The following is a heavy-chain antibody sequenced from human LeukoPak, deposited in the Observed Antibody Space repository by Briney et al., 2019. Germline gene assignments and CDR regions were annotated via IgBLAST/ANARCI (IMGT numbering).Heavy chain of an antibody. D-gene: IGHD5-24*01. CDR1: GYPISSGYY. CDR2: IYHSGST. CDR3: ARGWGRDGYNFFDAIDI. V-gene: IGHV4-38-2*02. J-gene: IGHJ3*02. Sequence: SETLSLTCTVSGYPISSGYYWGWIRQPPGKGLEWIGSIYHSGSTNYNPSLKSRVTISVDTSKNQFSLRLTSVTAADTAVYYCARGWGRDGYNFFDAIDIWGQGTVVTVSS.